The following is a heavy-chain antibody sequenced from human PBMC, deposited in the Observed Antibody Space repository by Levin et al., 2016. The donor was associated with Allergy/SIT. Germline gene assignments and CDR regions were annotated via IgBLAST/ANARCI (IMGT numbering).Heavy chain of an antibody. D-gene: IGHD4-23*01. Sequence: WVRQAPGQGLEWMGIINPSGGSTSYAQKFQGRVTMTRDTSTSTVYMELSSLRSEDTAVYYCASSYGGNAFDIWGQGTMVTVSS. CDR3: ASSYGGNAFDI. V-gene: IGHV1-46*01. J-gene: IGHJ3*02. CDR2: INPSGGST.